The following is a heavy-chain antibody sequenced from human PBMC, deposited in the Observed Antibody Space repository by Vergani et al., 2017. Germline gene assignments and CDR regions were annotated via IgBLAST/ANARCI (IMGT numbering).Heavy chain of an antibody. CDR2: ICHTEDT. CDR3: ATIGYRRWVYYFYD. J-gene: IGHJ4*02. Sequence: QVQLQESGPGLVKPPGTLSLTCAVSGYTISSNNCWTLVRQPPGKGLEWIGEICHTEDTQYSPSLKSRVTVSVDESRNLFSLRLNSVTAADTAVYYCATIGYRRWVYYFYDRGQGILVADSS. CDR1: GYTISSNNC. D-gene: IGHD2-2*02. V-gene: IGHV4-4*03.